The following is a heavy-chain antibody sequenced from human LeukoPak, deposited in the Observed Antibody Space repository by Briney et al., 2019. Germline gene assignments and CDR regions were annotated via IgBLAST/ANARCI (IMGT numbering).Heavy chain of an antibody. Sequence: GGSLRLSCAASGFTVSSNYMSWVRQAPGKGLEWVSVIYSGGSTYYADSVKGRFTISRDNSKNTLYLQMNSLRAEDTAVYYCASERDLEQIRGHWGQGTLVTVSS. J-gene: IGHJ4*02. V-gene: IGHV3-66*01. CDR3: ASERDLEQIRGH. D-gene: IGHD3-3*01. CDR2: IYSGGST. CDR1: GFTVSSNY.